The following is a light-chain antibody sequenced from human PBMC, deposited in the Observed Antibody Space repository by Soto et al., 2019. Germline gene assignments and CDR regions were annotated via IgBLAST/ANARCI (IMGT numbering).Light chain of an antibody. Sequence: VLTQSPATLSLSPGERATLSCRASQSVSSYLAWYQQKPGQAPRLLIYDASTSATGIPARFSGSGSGTDFTLTISSLEPEDFAVYYCQQRSNWYTFGQGTKLEIK. V-gene: IGKV3-11*01. CDR2: DAS. CDR1: QSVSSY. CDR3: QQRSNWYT. J-gene: IGKJ2*01.